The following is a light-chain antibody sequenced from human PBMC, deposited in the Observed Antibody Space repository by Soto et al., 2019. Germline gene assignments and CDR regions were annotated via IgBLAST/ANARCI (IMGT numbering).Light chain of an antibody. Sequence: DVQMTQSPSTLSASVGDRVTITCRASQSISSWLAWYKQKPGRAPNLLIYDASTLQSGVSSRFSGSGSGTEFTLTINSLQHDDFATYYCQQYKSYSQFTFGQGTKLEIK. V-gene: IGKV1-5*01. CDR1: QSISSW. CDR3: QQYKSYSQFT. J-gene: IGKJ2*01. CDR2: DAS.